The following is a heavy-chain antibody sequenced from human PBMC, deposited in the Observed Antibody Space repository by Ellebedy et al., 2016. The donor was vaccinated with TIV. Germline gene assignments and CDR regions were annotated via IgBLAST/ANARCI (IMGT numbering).Heavy chain of an antibody. CDR1: GFTLSSYW. D-gene: IGHD6-19*01. Sequence: GGSLRLSCAASGFTLSSYWMHWVRQAPGKGLVWVSRISTDGSSTTYADSVKGRFTISRDNAKNTLYLQMNSLRVEDTALYYCAKHSSGWKYYFDYWGQGTLVTASS. V-gene: IGHV3-74*01. CDR3: AKHSSGWKYYFDY. CDR2: ISTDGSST. J-gene: IGHJ4*02.